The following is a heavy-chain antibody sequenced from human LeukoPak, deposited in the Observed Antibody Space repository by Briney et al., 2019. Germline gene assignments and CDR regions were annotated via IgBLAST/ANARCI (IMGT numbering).Heavy chain of an antibody. D-gene: IGHD6-13*01. Sequence: GGSLRLSCAASGFTFSRSAMTWVRQTPGKGLDWVSSISSSGNTYYADSVKGRFTISRDNSKNLLYLQMNSLRAEDTAVYYCVKGRISEDGLDFWGQGTLVTVSS. V-gene: IGHV3-23*01. CDR3: VKGRISEDGLDF. J-gene: IGHJ4*02. CDR1: GFTFSRSA. CDR2: ISSSGNT.